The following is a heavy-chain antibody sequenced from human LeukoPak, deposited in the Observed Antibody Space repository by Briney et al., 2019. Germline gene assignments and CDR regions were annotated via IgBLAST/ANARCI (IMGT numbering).Heavy chain of an antibody. CDR1: GFTFTNYT. CDR3: AKDAVITIFGVVTGSFDY. CDR2: VSGSGVNT. J-gene: IGHJ4*02. Sequence: GGSLRLSCAASGFTFTNYTMTWVRQAPGKGLEWVSAVSGSGVNTYYADSVKGRFTLSRDNSKNTLYLQMNSLRAEDTAVYYCAKDAVITIFGVVTGSFDYWGQGSLVTVSS. D-gene: IGHD3-3*01. V-gene: IGHV3-23*01.